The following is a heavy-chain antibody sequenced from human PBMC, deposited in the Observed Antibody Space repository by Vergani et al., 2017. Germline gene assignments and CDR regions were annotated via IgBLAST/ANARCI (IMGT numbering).Heavy chain of an antibody. V-gene: IGHV1-8*01. D-gene: IGHD3-3*01. J-gene: IGHJ6*03. CDR2: MNPNSGNT. Sequence: QVQLVQSGAEVKKPGASVKVSCKASGYTFPSYDINWVRQATGQGLEWMGWMNPNSGNTGYAQKFQGRVTMTRNTPISTSYMELSSLRSEDTAVYYCARIYDVWDYYYYYYMDVWGKGTTVTVSS. CDR3: ARIYDVWDYYYYYYMDV. CDR1: GYTFPSYD.